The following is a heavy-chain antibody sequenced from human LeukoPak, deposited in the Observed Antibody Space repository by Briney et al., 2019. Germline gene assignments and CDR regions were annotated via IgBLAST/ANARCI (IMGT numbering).Heavy chain of an antibody. V-gene: IGHV4-59*06. D-gene: IGHD3-10*01. Sequence: MSSETLSLTCTVSGGFISSYYWSWIRQHPGKGLEWIGYIYYSGSTYYNPSLKSRVTISVDTSKNQFSLKLSSVTAADTAVYYCAREVVYYYGSGTVWGQGTTVTVSS. CDR3: AREVVYYYGSGTV. J-gene: IGHJ6*02. CDR1: GGFISSYY. CDR2: IYYSGST.